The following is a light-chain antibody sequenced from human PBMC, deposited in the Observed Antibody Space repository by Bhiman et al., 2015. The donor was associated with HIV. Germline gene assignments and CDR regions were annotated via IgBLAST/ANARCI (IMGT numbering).Light chain of an antibody. CDR2: ADN. CDR3: QSYDSSNPWV. J-gene: IGLJ3*02. CDR1: SGRIASNY. V-gene: IGLV6-57*02. Sequence: NFMLTQPHSVSESPGKTVTISCTGSSGRIASNYVQWYQQRPGSAPTTVIYADNQRPSGVPDRFSGSIDSSSNSASLTISGLKTEDEADYYCQSYDSSNPWVFGGGTKLTVL.